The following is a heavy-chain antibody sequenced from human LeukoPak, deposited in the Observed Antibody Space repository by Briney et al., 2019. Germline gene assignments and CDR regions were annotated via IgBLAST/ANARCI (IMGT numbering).Heavy chain of an antibody. CDR3: AKDRDGGSNTRAKGFDS. V-gene: IGHV3-23*01. CDR1: GFTFSTYA. D-gene: IGHD3-16*01. J-gene: IGHJ4*02. Sequence: GGSLRLSCAASGFTFSTYAMSWVRQAPGKGLEWVSGISAGGGTTYYAESVKGRFTISRDNPKNTLYLEVSCLRAGDTAVYYCAKDRDGGSNTRAKGFDSWGQGTLVSVSS. CDR2: ISAGGGTT.